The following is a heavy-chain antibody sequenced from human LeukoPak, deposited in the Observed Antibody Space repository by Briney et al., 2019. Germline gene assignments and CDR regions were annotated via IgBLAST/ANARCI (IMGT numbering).Heavy chain of an antibody. J-gene: IGHJ4*02. Sequence: GGSLRLSCAASGLTFSSYNMNWVRQAPGKGLEWVSSISSSSSTIYYADSVKGRFTISRDNAKNSLYLQMNSLRAEDTAVYYCARFHYDFWSGFVYWGQGTLVTVSS. CDR3: ARFHYDFWSGFVY. D-gene: IGHD3-3*01. CDR1: GLTFSSYN. V-gene: IGHV3-48*01. CDR2: ISSSSSTI.